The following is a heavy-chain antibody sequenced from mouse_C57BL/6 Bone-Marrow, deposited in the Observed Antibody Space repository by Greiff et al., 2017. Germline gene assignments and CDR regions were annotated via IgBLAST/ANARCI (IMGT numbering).Heavy chain of an antibody. Sequence: VQLQQPGAELVKPGASVKLSCKASGYTFTSYWMHWVKQRPGQGLEWIGMIHPNSGSTNYNEKFKSKATLTVDKSSSTAYMQLSSLTSEDSAVYYCAAFTYYYGSSRSDVWGTGTTVTVSS. V-gene: IGHV1-64*01. CDR1: GYTFTSYW. CDR3: AAFTYYYGSSRSDV. D-gene: IGHD1-1*01. J-gene: IGHJ1*03. CDR2: IHPNSGST.